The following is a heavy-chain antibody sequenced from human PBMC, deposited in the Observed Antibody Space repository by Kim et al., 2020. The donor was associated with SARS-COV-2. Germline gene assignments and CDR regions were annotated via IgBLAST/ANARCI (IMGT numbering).Heavy chain of an antibody. D-gene: IGHD1-26*01. CDR3: AKGGPRGSYTRLSDYYYYGMDV. V-gene: IGHV3-23*01. Sequence: GGSLRLSCAASGFTFSSYAMSWVRQAPGKGLEWVSAISGSGGSTYYADSVKGRFTISRDNSKNTLYLQMNSLRAEDTAVYYCAKGGPRGSYTRLSDYYYYGMDVWGQGTTVTVSS. CDR1: GFTFSSYA. CDR2: ISGSGGST. J-gene: IGHJ6*02.